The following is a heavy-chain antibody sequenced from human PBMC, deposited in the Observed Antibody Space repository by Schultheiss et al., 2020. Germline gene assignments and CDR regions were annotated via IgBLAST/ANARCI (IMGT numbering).Heavy chain of an antibody. D-gene: IGHD6-6*01. V-gene: IGHV3-23*01. CDR1: GFTFSSYA. Sequence: GGSLRLSCAASGFTFSSYAMSWVRQAPGKGLEWVSAISGSGGSTYYADSVKGRFTISRDNSKNTVYLQMNSLRGEDTAVYYCARVKRRIAAPGRYYYGMDVWGQGTTVTVSS. CDR3: ARVKRRIAAPGRYYYGMDV. J-gene: IGHJ6*02. CDR2: ISGSGGST.